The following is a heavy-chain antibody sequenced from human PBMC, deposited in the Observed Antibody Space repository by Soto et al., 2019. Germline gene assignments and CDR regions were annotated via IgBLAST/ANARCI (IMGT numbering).Heavy chain of an antibody. CDR3: ARGPRGSLDI. CDR2: ITPLLGIT. D-gene: IGHD3-10*01. J-gene: IGHJ3*02. CDR1: GASFSSFT. V-gene: IGHV1-69*02. Sequence: QVQLVQSGAEVKKPGSSVRVSCKSSGASFSSFTITWVRQAPGQGLEWMGRITPLLGITDNAQRFQGRVTITADKSTSTSYMELSGLRSEDTDVYFCARGPRGSLDIWGQGTMVTVSS.